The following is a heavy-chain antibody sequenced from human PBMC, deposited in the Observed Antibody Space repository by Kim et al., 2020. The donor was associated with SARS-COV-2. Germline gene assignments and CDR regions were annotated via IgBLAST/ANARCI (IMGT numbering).Heavy chain of an antibody. Sequence: GGSLRLSCAASGFTFSSYWMSWVRQAPGKGLEWVANIKQDGSEKYYVDSVKGRFTISRDNAKNSLYLQMNSLRAEDTAVYYCARESVLRLLEWLSTTPQIDYWGQGTLVTVSS. CDR3: ARESVLRLLEWLSTTPQIDY. CDR2: IKQDGSEK. CDR1: GFTFSSYW. V-gene: IGHV3-7*01. D-gene: IGHD3-3*01. J-gene: IGHJ4*02.